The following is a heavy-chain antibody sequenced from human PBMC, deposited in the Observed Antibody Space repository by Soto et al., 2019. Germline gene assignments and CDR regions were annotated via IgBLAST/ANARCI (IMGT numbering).Heavy chain of an antibody. CDR1: GGSISSYY. D-gene: IGHD6-19*01. Sequence: QVQLQESGPGLVKPSETLSLTCTVSGGSISSYYWSWIRQPPGKGLEWIGYIYYSGSTNYNPSLKSRVTISVDTSKNQFSLKLSSVTAADTAVYYCARAGYSSGWLTYYYYYGMDVWGQGTTVTVSS. V-gene: IGHV4-59*01. CDR2: IYYSGST. J-gene: IGHJ6*02. CDR3: ARAGYSSGWLTYYYYYGMDV.